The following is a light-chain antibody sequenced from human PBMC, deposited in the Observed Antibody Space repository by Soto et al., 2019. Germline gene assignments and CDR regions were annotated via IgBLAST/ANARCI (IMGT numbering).Light chain of an antibody. CDR1: QGVSRK. CDR3: QQYHTLPIT. Sequence: DIVMTQSPATLSVAPGERVTFSCRASQGVSRKLAWYQHKPGQAPRLLISGASTGATGIPARFSGSGSGTEFTLTISSLQSEDCAIYYWQQYHTLPITVGGGTKVEIK. V-gene: IGKV3-15*01. CDR2: GAS. J-gene: IGKJ4*01.